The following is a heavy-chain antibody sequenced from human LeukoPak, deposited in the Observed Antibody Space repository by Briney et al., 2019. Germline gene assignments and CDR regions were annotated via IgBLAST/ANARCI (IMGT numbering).Heavy chain of an antibody. J-gene: IGHJ4*02. V-gene: IGHV3-49*03. CDR2: IRSKAYGGTT. CDR3: AKDIEGDSSVFWFDY. Sequence: GGSLRLSCTASGFTFGDYAMSWFRQAPGKGLEWVGFIRSKAYGGTTEYAASVKGRFTISRDDSKSIAYLQMNSLKTEDTAVYYCAKDIEGDSSVFWFDYWGQGTLVTVSS. CDR1: GFTFGDYA. D-gene: IGHD2-21*02.